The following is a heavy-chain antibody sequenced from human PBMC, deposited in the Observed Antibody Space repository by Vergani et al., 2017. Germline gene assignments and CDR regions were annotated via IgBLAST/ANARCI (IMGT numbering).Heavy chain of an antibody. D-gene: IGHD4-11*01. V-gene: IGHV4-34*01. CDR1: GGSFTSYH. CDR2: IDHTGRL. J-gene: IGHJ6*03. CDR3: ARVNTETNGHLYYYYYMDV. Sequence: QVQLQQWGGGLLKPSETLSSTCVVNGGSFTSYHWTWIRQSPGEGLEWVGDIDHTGRLDYNPSLKSLLTMSVDKSRNQFSLTLNSVTATDTAIYFCARVNTETNGHLYYYYYMDVWGQGTAVTVS.